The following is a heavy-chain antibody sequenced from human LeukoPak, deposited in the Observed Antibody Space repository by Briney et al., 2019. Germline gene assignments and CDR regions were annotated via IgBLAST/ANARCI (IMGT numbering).Heavy chain of an antibody. D-gene: IGHD6-13*01. CDR1: GFTFSSYW. Sequence: PGGSLRLACAASGFTFSSYWMSWVRQAPGKGLEWVANIKQDGSEKYYVDSVKGRFTISRDKSKNTLYVQVNSLSPEDTAVYYCTRDRRSWPFEYWGQGTLVTVSS. CDR3: TRDRRSWPFEY. V-gene: IGHV3-7*01. CDR2: IKQDGSEK. J-gene: IGHJ4*02.